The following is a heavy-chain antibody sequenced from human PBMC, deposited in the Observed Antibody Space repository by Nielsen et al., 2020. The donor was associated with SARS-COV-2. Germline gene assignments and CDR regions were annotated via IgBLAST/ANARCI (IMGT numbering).Heavy chain of an antibody. D-gene: IGHD3/OR15-3a*01. CDR3: ARVRRTAETDYYFDY. CDR1: GGSISSGDYY. V-gene: IGHV4-30-4*01. CDR2: IYYSGST. Sequence: SETLSLTCTVSGGSISSGDYYWSWIRQPPGKGLEWIGYIYYSGSTYYNPSLKSLVTISVDTSKNQFSLKLSSVTAADTAVYYCARVRRTAETDYYFDYWGQGTLVTVSS. J-gene: IGHJ4*02.